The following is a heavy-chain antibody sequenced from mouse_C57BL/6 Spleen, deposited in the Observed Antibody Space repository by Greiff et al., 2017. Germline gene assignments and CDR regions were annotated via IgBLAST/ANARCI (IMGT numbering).Heavy chain of an antibody. J-gene: IGHJ4*01. V-gene: IGHV1-22*01. CDR2: INPKNGGT. CDR3: GTDPFDNWLDY. Sequence: VQLKQSGPELVKPGASVKLSCKASGYTFTDYNMHWVKQRHGKGLEWIGDINPKNGGTSYNQKFKGKATLTVNKSSSTAYMELRSLTSEDSAVYCCGTDPFDNWLDYWGQGTPVTVSA. CDR1: GYTFTDYN.